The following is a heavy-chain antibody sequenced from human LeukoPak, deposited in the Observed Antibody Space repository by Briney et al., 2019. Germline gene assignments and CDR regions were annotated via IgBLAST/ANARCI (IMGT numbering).Heavy chain of an antibody. D-gene: IGHD6-19*01. CDR3: AESPLSPIRSSGWYEY. Sequence: GGSLRLSCAASGFTFSSYAMSWVRQAPGKGLEWVSAISGSGGSTYYADSVKGRFTISRDNSKNTLYLQMNSLRAEDTAVYYCAESPLSPIRSSGWYEYWGQGTLVTVSS. V-gene: IGHV3-23*01. CDR1: GFTFSSYA. CDR2: ISGSGGST. J-gene: IGHJ4*02.